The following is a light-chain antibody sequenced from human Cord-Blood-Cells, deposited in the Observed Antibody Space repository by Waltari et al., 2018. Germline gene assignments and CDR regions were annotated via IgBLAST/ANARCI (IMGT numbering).Light chain of an antibody. CDR1: SSDVGGYNY. V-gene: IGLV2-11*01. CDR2: DVS. J-gene: IGLJ1*01. CDR3: CSYAGSYV. Sequence: QSALTQPRSVSGSPGQSVTISCTGTSSDVGGYNYVSWYQQPPGKAPKLMIYDVSKRPSGVPDRFSGSKSGNTASLTISGLQAEDEVDYYCCSYAGSYVFGTGTKVTVL.